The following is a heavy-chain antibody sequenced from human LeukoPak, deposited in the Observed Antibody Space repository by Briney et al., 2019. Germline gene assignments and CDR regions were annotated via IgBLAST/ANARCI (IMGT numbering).Heavy chain of an antibody. J-gene: IGHJ3*02. V-gene: IGHV4-59*01. D-gene: IGHD6-13*01. CDR3: ALDSSGWSDDSFDI. CDR2: IYYSGST. Sequence: SETLSLTCTVSGASISFYYWSWIRQPPGKGLEWIGYIYYSGSTKYNPSLKSRVTMSIDTSKNQFSLNLESVTAADTAVYYCALDSSGWSDDSFDIWGHGTMVTVSS. CDR1: GASISFYY.